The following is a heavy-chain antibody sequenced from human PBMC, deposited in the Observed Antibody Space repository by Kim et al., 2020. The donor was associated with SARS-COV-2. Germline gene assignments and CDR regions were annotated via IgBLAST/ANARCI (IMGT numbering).Heavy chain of an antibody. J-gene: IGHJ4*02. CDR3: AKVLAMVRGVPSY. V-gene: IGHV3-23*01. Sequence: AASGEGRFTISRDNAKNTRYLQMNSLRAEDTAVYYCAKVLAMVRGVPSYWGQGTLVTVSS. D-gene: IGHD3-10*01.